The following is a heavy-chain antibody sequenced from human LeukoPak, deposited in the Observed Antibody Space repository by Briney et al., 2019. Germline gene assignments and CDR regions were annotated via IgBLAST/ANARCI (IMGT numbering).Heavy chain of an antibody. CDR3: ARAARSAFDI. D-gene: IGHD3-16*01. CDR2: IYYSGST. CDR1: GFTFSGSY. J-gene: IGHJ3*02. Sequence: KPGGSLRLSCAASGFTFSGSYMSWIRQAPGKGLEWIGYIYYSGSTNYNPSLKSRVTISVDTSKNQFSLKLSSVTAADTAVYYCARAARSAFDIWGQGTMVTVSS. V-gene: IGHV4-59*12.